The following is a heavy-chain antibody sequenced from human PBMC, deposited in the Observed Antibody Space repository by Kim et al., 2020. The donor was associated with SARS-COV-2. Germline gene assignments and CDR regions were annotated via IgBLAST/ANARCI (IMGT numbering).Heavy chain of an antibody. Sequence: PSFQGQVTISADKSISTAYLQWSSLKASDTAMYYCARRGGDPIWPWAFDIWGQGTMVTVSS. J-gene: IGHJ3*02. V-gene: IGHV5-51*01. CDR3: ARRGGDPIWPWAFDI. D-gene: IGHD3-10*01.